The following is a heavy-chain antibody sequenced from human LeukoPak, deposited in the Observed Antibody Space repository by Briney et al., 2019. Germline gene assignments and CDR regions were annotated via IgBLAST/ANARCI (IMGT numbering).Heavy chain of an antibody. J-gene: IGHJ4*02. CDR2: ISGRGVGT. CDR1: GFTFSLYA. V-gene: IGHV3-23*01. D-gene: IGHD6-13*01. CDR3: AKDQAAPVDYFDY. Sequence: PGGSLRLSCAASGFTFSLYAMSWVRQAPGKGLEWVSGISGRGVGTTYADSVKGRFTISRDNSKNTLYLQTNSLRAEDTAVYYCAKDQAAPVDYFDYWGQGTLVTVSS.